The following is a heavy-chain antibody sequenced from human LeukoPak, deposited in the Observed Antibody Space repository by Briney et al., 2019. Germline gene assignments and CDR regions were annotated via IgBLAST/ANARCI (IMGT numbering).Heavy chain of an antibody. Sequence: PSETLSLTCTVSGGSISSSSYYWGWIRQPPGKGLEWIGSIYYSGSTNYNPSLKSRVTISVDTSKNQFSLKLSSVTAADTAVYYCARDGEMATIENYFDSWGQGTLVTVSS. CDR1: GGSISSSSYY. D-gene: IGHD5-24*01. V-gene: IGHV4-39*07. J-gene: IGHJ4*02. CDR3: ARDGEMATIENYFDS. CDR2: IYYSGST.